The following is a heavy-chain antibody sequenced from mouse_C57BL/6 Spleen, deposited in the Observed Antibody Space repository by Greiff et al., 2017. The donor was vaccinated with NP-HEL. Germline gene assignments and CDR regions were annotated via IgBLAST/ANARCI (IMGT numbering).Heavy chain of an antibody. D-gene: IGHD2-3*01. V-gene: IGHV5-16*01. CDR1: GFTFSDYY. Sequence: EVKLMESEGGLVQPGSSMKLSCTASGFTFSDYYMAWVRQVPEKGLEWVANINYDGSSTYYLDSLKSRFIISRDNAKNILYLQMSSLKSEDTATYYCARDRSDGYYVGYFDVWGTGTTVTVSS. CDR2: INYDGSST. CDR3: ARDRSDGYYVGYFDV. J-gene: IGHJ1*03.